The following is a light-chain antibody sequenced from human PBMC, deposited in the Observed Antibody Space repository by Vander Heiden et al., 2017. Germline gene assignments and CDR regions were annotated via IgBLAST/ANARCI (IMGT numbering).Light chain of an antibody. CDR3: QQSYGTPRT. Sequence: EIQLTQSPASLSSSVGDRVTITCRASQSVSSHLNWYQQKPGKAPKLLIYAASSLQSGIPSRFSGSGSGTDFTLTISSLQPEDFATYYCQQSYGTPRTFGQGTKVEIK. CDR2: AAS. CDR1: QSVSSH. J-gene: IGKJ1*01. V-gene: IGKV1-39*01.